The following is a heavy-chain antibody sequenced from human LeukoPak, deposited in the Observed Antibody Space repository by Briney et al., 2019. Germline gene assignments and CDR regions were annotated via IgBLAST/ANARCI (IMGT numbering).Heavy chain of an antibody. Sequence: GGSLRLSCVASGFTFSTYAVSWVRQAPGKGLEWVSSISSGGDIIYYADSVKGRFTISRDNSKNTLYLQMNSLRAEDTAVYYCAKGRGYPWVFDYWGQGTLVTVSS. CDR2: ISSGGDII. CDR3: AKGRGYPWVFDY. D-gene: IGHD3-3*01. V-gene: IGHV3-23*01. CDR1: GFTFSTYA. J-gene: IGHJ4*02.